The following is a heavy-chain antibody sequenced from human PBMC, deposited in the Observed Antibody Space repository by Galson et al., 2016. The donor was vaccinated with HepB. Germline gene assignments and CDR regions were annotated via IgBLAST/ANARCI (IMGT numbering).Heavy chain of an antibody. Sequence: SVKVSCKASGYTFTNFYIHWVRQAPGQGLEWMVWIRPSGGDTNYAQYFQGRVTMTRDTSISTAYLDLSRLTSDDTAVYYCARVGGGDCSGGSCYFYWYFDLWGRGTLVTVSS. CDR1: GYTFTNFY. CDR3: ARVGGGDCSGGSCYFYWYFDL. J-gene: IGHJ2*01. CDR2: IRPSGGDT. V-gene: IGHV1-2*02. D-gene: IGHD2-15*01.